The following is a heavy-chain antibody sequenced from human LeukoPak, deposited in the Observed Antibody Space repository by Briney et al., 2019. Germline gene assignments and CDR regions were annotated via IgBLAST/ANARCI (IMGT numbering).Heavy chain of an antibody. J-gene: IGHJ4*02. V-gene: IGHV4-34*01. CDR3: ARGWLLLDY. Sequence: PSETLSLTCAVYGGSFSGYYWSWTRQPPGKGLEWIGEINHSGSTNYNPSLKSRVTISVDTSKNQFSLKLSSVTAADTAVYYCARGWLLLDYWGQGTLVTVSS. D-gene: IGHD2-15*01. CDR1: GGSFSGYY. CDR2: INHSGST.